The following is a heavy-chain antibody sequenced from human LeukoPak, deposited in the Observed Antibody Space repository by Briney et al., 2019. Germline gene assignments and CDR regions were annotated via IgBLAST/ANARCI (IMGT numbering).Heavy chain of an antibody. CDR1: GFTFTSYW. V-gene: IGHV3-74*01. Sequence: GGSLRLSCAASGFTFTSYWMHWVRQAPGKGLVWVSRINSDGSYTSYADSVKGRFTISRDNAKNSLYLQMNSLRAEDTAVYYCARDGYSSSWFFDYWGQGTLVTVSS. CDR3: ARDGYSSSWFFDY. J-gene: IGHJ4*02. CDR2: INSDGSYT. D-gene: IGHD6-13*01.